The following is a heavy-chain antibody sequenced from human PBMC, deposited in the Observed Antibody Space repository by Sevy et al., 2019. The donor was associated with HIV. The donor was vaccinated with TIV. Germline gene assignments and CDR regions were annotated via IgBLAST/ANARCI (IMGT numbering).Heavy chain of an antibody. CDR2: FAPEDGET. D-gene: IGHD3-22*01. V-gene: IGHV1-24*01. CDR3: ATSDSSGYSDGTFDY. CDR1: GYTLAELS. Sequence: ASVKVSCKVSGYTLAELSMHWVRQAPGKGLEWMGGFAPEDGETIYAQKFQGRVTMTEDTSTDTAYMELSSLRSEDTAVYYCATSDSSGYSDGTFDYWGQGTLVTVSS. J-gene: IGHJ4*02.